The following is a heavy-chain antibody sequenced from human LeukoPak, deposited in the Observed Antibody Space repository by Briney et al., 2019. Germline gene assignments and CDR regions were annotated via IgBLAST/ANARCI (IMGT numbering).Heavy chain of an antibody. CDR2: ISYDGSNK. V-gene: IGHV3-30*18. D-gene: IGHD3-16*02. CDR3: AKALLRLGELSSSLFDY. J-gene: IGHJ4*02. CDR1: GFTFSSYG. Sequence: GGSLRLSCAASGFTFSSYGMHWVRQAPGKGLEWVAVISYDGSNKYYADSVKGRFTISRDNSKNTLYLQMNSLRAEDTAVYYCAKALLRLGELSSSLFDYWDQGTLVTVSS.